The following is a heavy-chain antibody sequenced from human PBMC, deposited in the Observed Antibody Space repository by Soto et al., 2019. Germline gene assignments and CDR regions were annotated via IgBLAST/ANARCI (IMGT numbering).Heavy chain of an antibody. D-gene: IGHD4-17*01. Sequence: QVPLVQSGAEVKKPGASVKVSCKASGYTFTSYDINWVRQATGQGLEWMGWMNPNSGNTGYAQKFQGRVTMTRNTSISTAYMELSSLRSEDTAVYYCGMTTVTADAFDIWGQGTMVTVSS. CDR3: GMTTVTADAFDI. V-gene: IGHV1-8*01. CDR1: GYTFTSYD. CDR2: MNPNSGNT. J-gene: IGHJ3*02.